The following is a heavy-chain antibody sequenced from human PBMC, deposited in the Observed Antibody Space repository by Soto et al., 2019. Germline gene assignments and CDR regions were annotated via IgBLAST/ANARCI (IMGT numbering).Heavy chain of an antibody. D-gene: IGHD2-21*02. CDR3: AKPLVTPSDASDL. V-gene: IGHV3-23*01. Sequence: GSLRLSCAASGFTFGNYAMNWVRQAPGKGLEWISSISDPGTSTYYANSVKGRFSMSRDNSKNTLFLQMNRLRADDTAVYFCAKPLVTPSDASDLWGRGTLVTVSS. CDR2: ISDPGTST. CDR1: GFTFGNYA. J-gene: IGHJ3*01.